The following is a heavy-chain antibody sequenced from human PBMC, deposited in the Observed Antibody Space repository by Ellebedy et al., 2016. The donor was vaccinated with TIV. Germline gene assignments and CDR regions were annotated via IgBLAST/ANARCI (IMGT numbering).Heavy chain of an antibody. D-gene: IGHD1-26*01. CDR3: ARGKANSGTPDRGMDV. J-gene: IGHJ6*02. CDR2: TRNKVNSYTT. Sequence: GGSLRLSCAASGFTFSDHYMDWVRQAPGKGLEWVGRTRNKVNSYTTEYTASVKGRFIISRDDSKNSLYLQMNSLETEDTAVYYCARGKANSGTPDRGMDVWGQGTTVTVSS. CDR1: GFTFSDHY. V-gene: IGHV3-72*01.